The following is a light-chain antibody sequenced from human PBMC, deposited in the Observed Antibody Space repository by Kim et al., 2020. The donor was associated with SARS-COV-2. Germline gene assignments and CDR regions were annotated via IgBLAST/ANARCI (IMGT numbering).Light chain of an antibody. CDR2: GAS. J-gene: IGKJ3*01. CDR1: QSVSSSY. Sequence: EIVLTQSPGTLSLSPGERATLSCRASQSVSSSYLAWYQQKPGQAPRLLIYGASSRATGIPDRFSGSGSGTDFTLTISRLEPEDFAVYYCQHSPGAFGPGTKVDIK. V-gene: IGKV3-20*01. CDR3: QHSPGA.